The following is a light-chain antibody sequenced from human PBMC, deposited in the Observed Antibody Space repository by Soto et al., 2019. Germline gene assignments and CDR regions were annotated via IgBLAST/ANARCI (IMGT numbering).Light chain of an antibody. CDR1: QSVSSY. Sequence: EIVLTQSPGTLSLSPGERATLSCRASQSVSSYLAWHQQKPGQAPRLLIYDASNRATGIPARFSGSGSGTDFTLTISSLEPEDFAVYYCQQRSSWPITFGQRTRLEI. CDR3: QQRSSWPIT. CDR2: DAS. J-gene: IGKJ5*01. V-gene: IGKV3-11*01.